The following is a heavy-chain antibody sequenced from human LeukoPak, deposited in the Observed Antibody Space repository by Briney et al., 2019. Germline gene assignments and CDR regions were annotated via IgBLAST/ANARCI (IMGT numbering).Heavy chain of an antibody. CDR3: ARLSGYDFWSGYPEGYYYYMDV. CDR2: IYYSGST. CDR1: GGSISSYY. V-gene: IGHV4-59*08. J-gene: IGHJ6*03. Sequence: PSEALSLTCTVSGGSISSYYWSWIRQPPGKGLEWIGYIYYSGSTNYNPSLKSRVTISVDTSKNQFSLKLSSVTAADTAVYYCARLSGYDFWSGYPEGYYYYMDVWGKGTTVTVSS. D-gene: IGHD3-3*01.